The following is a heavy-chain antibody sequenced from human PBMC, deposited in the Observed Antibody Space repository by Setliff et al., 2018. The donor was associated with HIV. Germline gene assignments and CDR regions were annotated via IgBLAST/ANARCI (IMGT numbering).Heavy chain of an antibody. J-gene: IGHJ4*02. D-gene: IGHD3-3*02. CDR2: ISSRGST. Sequence: SETLSLTCTVSGVSISSGGYYWNWIRQHPGKGLEWIGYISSRGSTYYNPSLKSRITMSVDTSQNQVSLKLSSVTAADTAVYFCARLEKLDDISYFDYWGQGTLVTVAS. CDR1: GVSISSGGYY. V-gene: IGHV4-31*03. CDR3: ARLEKLDDISYFDY.